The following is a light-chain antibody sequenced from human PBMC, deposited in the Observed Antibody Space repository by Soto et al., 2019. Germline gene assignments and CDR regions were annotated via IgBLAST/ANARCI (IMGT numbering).Light chain of an antibody. CDR3: SSYASSSTVV. CDR1: SSDVGGYNF. Sequence: QSALTQPASVSGSPGQSITISCTGTSSDVGGYNFVSWYQQHPGKAPKLMIYDVSSRPSGVSNRFSGSKSGNTASLTISGLQAEDEGDYYCSSYASSSTVVFGAGTK. CDR2: DVS. V-gene: IGLV2-14*03. J-gene: IGLJ3*02.